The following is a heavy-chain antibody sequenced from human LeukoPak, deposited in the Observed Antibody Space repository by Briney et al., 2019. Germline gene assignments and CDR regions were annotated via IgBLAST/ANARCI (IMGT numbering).Heavy chain of an antibody. J-gene: IGHJ4*02. CDR1: GFIFRSYG. CDR3: TQGWDFDY. D-gene: IGHD6-13*01. CDR2: ISRSGGST. Sequence: GSLRLSCAASGFIFRSYGMSWVRQAPGKGLEWVSCISRSGGSTYYADTVKGRFTISRDNSKNTLYLQMNSLRAEDTAVYYCTQGWDFDYWGQGTLVTVSS. V-gene: IGHV3-23*01.